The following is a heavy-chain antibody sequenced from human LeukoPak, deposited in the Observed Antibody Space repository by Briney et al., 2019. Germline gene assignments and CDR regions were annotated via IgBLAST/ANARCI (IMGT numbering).Heavy chain of an antibody. J-gene: IGHJ6*03. Sequence: GGSLRLSCAASGFSLSNYGMHWVRQAPGKGLEWVAALLYDGNTKHYADPVKGRFTISRDISKNTFYLQMNSLTAEDTAVYYCARDHRPEIQYYYMDVWGKGTTVAVSS. CDR1: GFSLSNYG. CDR2: LLYDGNTK. D-gene: IGHD1-14*01. CDR3: ARDHRPEIQYYYMDV. V-gene: IGHV3-33*01.